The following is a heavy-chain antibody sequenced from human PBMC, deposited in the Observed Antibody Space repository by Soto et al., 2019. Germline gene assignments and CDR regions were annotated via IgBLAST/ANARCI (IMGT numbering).Heavy chain of an antibody. CDR3: ARDRYSYYDFWSGSLPYYYFGMDV. V-gene: IGHV3-48*01. J-gene: IGHJ6*02. CDR2: ISSSSSTI. CDR1: GFTFSSYS. Sequence: GGSLRLSCAASGFTFSSYSMNWVRQGPGKGLEWVSYISSSSSTIFYTDPVKGRFTVSRDNAKNSLYLQMNSLRAEDTAVYYCARDRYSYYDFWSGSLPYYYFGMDVWGQGTTVTVSS. D-gene: IGHD3-3*01.